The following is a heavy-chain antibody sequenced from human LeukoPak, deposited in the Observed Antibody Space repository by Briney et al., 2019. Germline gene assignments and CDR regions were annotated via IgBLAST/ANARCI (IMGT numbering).Heavy chain of an antibody. J-gene: IGHJ4*02. CDR3: ARVGVATISSYFDY. V-gene: IGHV4-34*01. CDR2: INHSGST. CDR1: GGSFSGYY. Sequence: SETLSLTRAVYGGSFSGYYWSWIRQPPGEGLEWIGEINHSGSTDYNPSLKSRVTISVDTSKNQFSLKLSSVTAADTAVYYCARVGVATISSYFDYWGQGTLVTVSS. D-gene: IGHD5-12*01.